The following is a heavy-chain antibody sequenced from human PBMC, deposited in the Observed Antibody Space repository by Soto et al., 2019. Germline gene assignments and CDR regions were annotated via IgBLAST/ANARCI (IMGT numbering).Heavy chain of an antibody. CDR3: AREKVGTTFFDN. J-gene: IGHJ4*02. CDR2: IYPSVSS. D-gene: IGHD1-1*01. Sequence: SATQSLTCSVSGFAISRGYYWSWVRQPPGKGLEWIGSIYPSVSSSHNPSLATRLRLSIDTSKNQFTLNLTSVTAADTALYFCAREKVGTTFFDNWGQGIQVTVSS. V-gene: IGHV4-38-2*02. CDR1: GFAISRGYY.